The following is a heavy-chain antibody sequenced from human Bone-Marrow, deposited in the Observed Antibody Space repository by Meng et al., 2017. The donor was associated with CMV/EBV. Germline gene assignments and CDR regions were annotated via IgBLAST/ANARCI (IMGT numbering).Heavy chain of an antibody. Sequence: GESLKISCAASGFTFSSYSMNWVRQAPGKGLEWVSSISSSSSYIYYADSVKGRFTISRDNAKNSLYLQMNSLRAEDTAVYYCARVNQSSGYYYFDYWGHGTLVTVSS. CDR1: GFTFSSYS. CDR3: ARVNQSSGYYYFDY. V-gene: IGHV3-21*01. D-gene: IGHD3-22*01. J-gene: IGHJ4*03. CDR2: ISSSSSYI.